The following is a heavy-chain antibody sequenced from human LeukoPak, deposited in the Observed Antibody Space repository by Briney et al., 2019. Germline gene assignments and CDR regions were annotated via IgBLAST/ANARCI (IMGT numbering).Heavy chain of an antibody. D-gene: IGHD4-17*01. Sequence: GGSLRLSCAASGFIFSNSAMNWVRQAPGKGLEWVANIKEDGSGKYYVDSVKGRFTISRDNAKNPLYLQMNSVRAEDTAVYYCARDSPYGGYFDLWGRGTLVTVSS. CDR3: ARDSPYGGYFDL. CDR1: GFIFSNSA. CDR2: IKEDGSGK. V-gene: IGHV3-7*01. J-gene: IGHJ2*01.